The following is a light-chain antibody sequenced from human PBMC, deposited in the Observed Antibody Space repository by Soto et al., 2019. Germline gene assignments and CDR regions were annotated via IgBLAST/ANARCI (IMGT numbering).Light chain of an antibody. CDR3: QQRSNWPPST. Sequence: EIVLTQSPGSLSLSPGEGATLSCRASQSVSSYLAWYQQKPGQAPRLLIYDASNRATGIPARFSGSGSGTDFTLTISSLEPEDFAVYYCQQRSNWPPSTFGQGTKVDIK. CDR2: DAS. CDR1: QSVSSY. V-gene: IGKV3-11*01. J-gene: IGKJ1*01.